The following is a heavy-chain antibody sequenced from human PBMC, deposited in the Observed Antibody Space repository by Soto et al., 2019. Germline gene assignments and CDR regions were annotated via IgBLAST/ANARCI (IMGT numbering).Heavy chain of an antibody. D-gene: IGHD2-2*01. V-gene: IGHV3-23*01. J-gene: IGHJ6*03. CDR2: IGGSGAYT. CDR3: AKGSSSTQFLNYYFYHMDV. Sequence: LLESGGGLVQPGGSLRLSCVASGLSFPNYAMNWVRQAPGKGLEWVSGIGGSGAYTYYADSVKGRFTIFRDNSKNTVYLQMNSLRGEDTAVYYCAKGSSSTQFLNYYFYHMDVWGKGTTVSVSS. CDR1: GLSFPNYA.